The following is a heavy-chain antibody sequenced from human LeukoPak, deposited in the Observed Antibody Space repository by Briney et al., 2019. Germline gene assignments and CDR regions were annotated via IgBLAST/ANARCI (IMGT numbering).Heavy chain of an antibody. Sequence: GGSLRLSCAASGFTFDDYGMSWVRQAPGKGLEWVSGISWNGSSTGYADSVKGRFTISRDNAKNSLYLQMNSLRAEDTALYYCASLPKDTAMANDAFDIWGQGTMVTVSS. CDR1: GFTFDDYG. V-gene: IGHV3-20*04. D-gene: IGHD5-18*01. CDR3: ASLPKDTAMANDAFDI. CDR2: ISWNGSST. J-gene: IGHJ3*02.